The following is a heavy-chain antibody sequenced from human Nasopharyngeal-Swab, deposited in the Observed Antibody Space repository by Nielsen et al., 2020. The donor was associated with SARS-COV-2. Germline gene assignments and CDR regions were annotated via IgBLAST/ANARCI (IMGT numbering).Heavy chain of an antibody. Sequence: GGSLSLSCAASGFTFSNAWISLVRQSPCQGLECVGRIKSKTDGGTTDYAAPVKGRFTISRDDSKNTLYLQMNSLKTEDTAVYYCTTDRVYDYVWGSYRLGYWGQGTLVTVSS. CDR2: IKSKTDGGTT. J-gene: IGHJ4*02. CDR1: GFTFSNAW. V-gene: IGHV3-15*01. CDR3: TTDRVYDYVWGSYRLGY. D-gene: IGHD3-16*02.